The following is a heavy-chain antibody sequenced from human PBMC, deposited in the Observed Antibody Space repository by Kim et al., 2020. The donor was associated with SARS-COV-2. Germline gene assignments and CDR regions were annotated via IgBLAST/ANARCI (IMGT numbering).Heavy chain of an antibody. J-gene: IGHJ4*02. V-gene: IGHV3-9*01. CDR2: ISWNSGSI. CDR1: GFTFDDYA. CDR3: AKDSIPIVVGSFDY. Sequence: GGSLRLSCAASGFTFDDYAMHWVRQAPGKGLEWVSGISWNSGSIGYADSVKGRFTISRDNAKNSLYLQMNSLRAEDTALYYCAKDSIPIVVGSFDYCGQ. D-gene: IGHD2-2*01.